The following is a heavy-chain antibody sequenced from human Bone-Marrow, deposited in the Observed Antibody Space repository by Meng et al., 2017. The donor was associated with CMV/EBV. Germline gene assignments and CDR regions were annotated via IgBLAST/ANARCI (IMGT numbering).Heavy chain of an antibody. CDR2: IRYDEKNE. J-gene: IGHJ6*02. CDR3: AKETSLTTSWYYYGIDV. D-gene: IGHD1-14*01. Sequence: GGSLRRSCAASGFTFSTYGMHWVRQAPGKGLEWVAFIRYDEKNEYYVDSVKGRFTISRDNAKNTLYLQMNSLRAEDTAVYYCAKETSLTTSWYYYGIDVWGQGTTVTVSS. V-gene: IGHV3-30*02. CDR1: GFTFSTYG.